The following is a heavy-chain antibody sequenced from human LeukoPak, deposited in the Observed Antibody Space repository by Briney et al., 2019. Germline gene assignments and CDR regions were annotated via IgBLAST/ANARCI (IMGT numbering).Heavy chain of an antibody. D-gene: IGHD1-26*01. CDR3: ATRSGSYLGYAFDI. CDR2: IYYSGST. Sequence: SETLSLTCTVSGGSISSSSYYWGWIRQPPGKGLEWIGSIYYSGSTYYNPSLKSRVTISVDTSKNQFSLKLSSVTAADTAVYYCATRSGSYLGYAFDIWGQGTMVTVSS. V-gene: IGHV4-39*01. CDR1: GGSISSSSYY. J-gene: IGHJ3*02.